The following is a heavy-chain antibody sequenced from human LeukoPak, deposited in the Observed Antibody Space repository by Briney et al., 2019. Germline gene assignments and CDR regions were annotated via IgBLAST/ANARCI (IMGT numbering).Heavy chain of an antibody. CDR2: ITRTSSYI. CDR3: ARAPSAGDYYPWYFDL. J-gene: IGHJ2*01. V-gene: IGHV3-21*01. CDR1: GFSFSDYS. D-gene: IGHD7-27*01. Sequence: KPGGSLILSCAASGFSFSDYSMNWVRQAPGKGLEWVSFITRTSSYIYYTDSMKGRFTISRDNAKKSLYLQMNTLRAEDTALYYCARAPSAGDYYPWYFDLWGRGKLVTVSS.